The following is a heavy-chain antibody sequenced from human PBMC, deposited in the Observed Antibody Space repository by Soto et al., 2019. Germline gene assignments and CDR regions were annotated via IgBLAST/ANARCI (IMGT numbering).Heavy chain of an antibody. V-gene: IGHV3-33*01. Sequence: PGGSLRLSCAVSGFTFSSYGMHWVRQAPSRGLEWVAVIWYDGTNKYYVDSLKGRFTISRDNSNNTLYLQMNSLRAEDTAVYYCARGASYYDSSGYYLGPFGYWGQGTLVTVSS. D-gene: IGHD3-22*01. CDR3: ARGASYYDSSGYYLGPFGY. CDR2: IWYDGTNK. J-gene: IGHJ4*02. CDR1: GFTFSSYG.